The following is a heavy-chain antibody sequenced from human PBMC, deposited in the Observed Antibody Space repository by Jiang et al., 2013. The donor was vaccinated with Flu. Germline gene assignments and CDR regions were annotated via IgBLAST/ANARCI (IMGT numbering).Heavy chain of an antibody. CDR3: AREVRPVYYYDSSGTEWGY. D-gene: IGHD3-22*01. V-gene: IGHV1-8*01. CDR2: MNPNSGNT. J-gene: IGHJ4*02. Sequence: SGAEVKKPGASVKVSCKASGYTFTSYDINWVRQATGQGLEWMGWMNPNSGNTGYAQKFQGRVTMTRNTSISTAYMELSSLRSEDTAVYYCAREVRPVYYYDSSGTEWGYWGQGNPGHRLL. CDR1: GYTFTSYD.